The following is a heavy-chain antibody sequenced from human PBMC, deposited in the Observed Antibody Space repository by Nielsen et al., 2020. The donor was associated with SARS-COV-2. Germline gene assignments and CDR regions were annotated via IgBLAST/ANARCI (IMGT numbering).Heavy chain of an antibody. D-gene: IGHD5-12*01. Sequence: SETLSLTCTVSGGSIARTAYCWSWIRQHPGKGLEWIGDISYSGSTYYNPALESRITISVDTSKNHFSLKLNSVTAADTAVHYCARGGYPLNYWGQGTLVTVSS. V-gene: IGHV4-31*03. J-gene: IGHJ4*02. CDR2: ISYSGST. CDR1: GGSIARTAYC. CDR3: ARGGYPLNY.